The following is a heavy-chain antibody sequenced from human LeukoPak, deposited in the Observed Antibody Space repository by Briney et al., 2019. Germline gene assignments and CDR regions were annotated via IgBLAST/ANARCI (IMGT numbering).Heavy chain of an antibody. CDR1: GFTFSSYW. CDR3: ARDSPVTTVDLSAFDI. V-gene: IGHV3-7*01. J-gene: IGHJ3*02. D-gene: IGHD4-17*01. Sequence: GGSLRLSCAASGFTFSSYWMSWVRLAPGKGLEWVANIKQDGSEKYYVDPVKGRFTISRDNAKNSLYLQMNGLRAEDTAVYYCARDSPVTTVDLSAFDIWGQGTMVTVSS. CDR2: IKQDGSEK.